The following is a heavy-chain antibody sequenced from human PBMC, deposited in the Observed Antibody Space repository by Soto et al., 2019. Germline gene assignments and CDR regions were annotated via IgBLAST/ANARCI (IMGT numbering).Heavy chain of an antibody. D-gene: IGHD5-12*01. Sequence: PSWTGVWVSMDTFLWNRVPQPAGEGMEWIGRIFSSGSTSFNPSLESRVAMSVDTSKNHFSLNLSSVTAADMAVYYCAREGSYSAYNFAHGIQLWSFDFWGQGALVTVSS. CDR2: IFSSGST. V-gene: IGHV4-4*07. CDR3: AREGSYSAYNFAHGIQLWSFDF. CDR1: WVSMDTFL. J-gene: IGHJ4*02.